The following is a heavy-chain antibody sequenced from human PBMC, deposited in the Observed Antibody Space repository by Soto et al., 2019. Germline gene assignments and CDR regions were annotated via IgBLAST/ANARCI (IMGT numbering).Heavy chain of an antibody. V-gene: IGHV3-23*04. Sequence: EVQLVESGGGLVKPGGSLRLSCAASGFTFSRYAMSWVRQAPGKGLEWVSGISGSGGSTYYADSVKDRFTISRDNSKNTLYLQMNTLRAEDTAVYYCAKGYSSGWYGWYFDHWGQGTLVTVSS. CDR2: ISGSGGST. D-gene: IGHD6-19*01. J-gene: IGHJ4*02. CDR3: AKGYSSGWYGWYFDH. CDR1: GFTFSRYA.